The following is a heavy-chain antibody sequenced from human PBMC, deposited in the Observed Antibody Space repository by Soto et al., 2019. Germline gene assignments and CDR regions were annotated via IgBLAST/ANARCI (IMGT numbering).Heavy chain of an antibody. J-gene: IGHJ4*02. CDR2: IYYSGST. D-gene: IGHD6-19*01. CDR3: ARAWAVPGSHWGD. CDR1: GGSISSSSYY. Sequence: PSETLSLTCTVSGGSISSSSYYWGWIRQPPGKGLEWIGSIYYSGSTYYNPSLKSRVTISVDTSKNQFSLKLSSVTAADTAVYYCARAWAVPGSHWGDWGRGTLVTVSS. V-gene: IGHV4-39*01.